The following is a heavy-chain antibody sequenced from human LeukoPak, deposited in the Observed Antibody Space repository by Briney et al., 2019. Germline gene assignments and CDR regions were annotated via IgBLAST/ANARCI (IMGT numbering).Heavy chain of an antibody. CDR1: GGSISSSSYY. CDR3: ARVGEMATIFFDY. CDR2: IYYSGST. J-gene: IGHJ4*02. Sequence: SETLSLTCTVSGGSISSSSYYWGWIRQPPGKGLEWIGYIYYSGSTNYNPSLKSRVTISVDTSKNQFSLKLSSVTAADTAVYYCARVGEMATIFFDYWGQGTLVTVSS. D-gene: IGHD5-24*01. V-gene: IGHV4-61*05.